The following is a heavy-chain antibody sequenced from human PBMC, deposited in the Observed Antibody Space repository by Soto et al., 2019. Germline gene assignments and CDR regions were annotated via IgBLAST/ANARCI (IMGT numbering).Heavy chain of an antibody. CDR3: ARESGAGYNWFDP. CDR1: VGSFSGYY. D-gene: IGHD1-26*01. V-gene: IGHV4-34*01. Sequence: SETLSLTCSVYVGSFSGYYWSWIRQPPGKGLEWIGEINHSGSTNYNPSLKSRVTISVDTSKNQFSLKLSSVTAADTAVYYCARESGAGYNWFDPWGQGTLVTVSS. J-gene: IGHJ5*02. CDR2: INHSGST.